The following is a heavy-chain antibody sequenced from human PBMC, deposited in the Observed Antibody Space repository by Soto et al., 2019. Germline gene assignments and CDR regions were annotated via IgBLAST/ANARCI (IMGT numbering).Heavy chain of an antibody. J-gene: IGHJ5*02. CDR1: GFTFSSYG. V-gene: IGHV3-33*01. D-gene: IGHD6-13*01. CDR2: IWYDGSNK. Sequence: GGSLRLSCAASGFTFSSYGMHWVRQAPGKGLEWVAVIWYDGSNKYYADSVKGRFTISRDNSKNTLYLQMNSLRAEDTAVYYCARDYRIAAAPIPWFDPWGQGTLVTVSS. CDR3: ARDYRIAAAPIPWFDP.